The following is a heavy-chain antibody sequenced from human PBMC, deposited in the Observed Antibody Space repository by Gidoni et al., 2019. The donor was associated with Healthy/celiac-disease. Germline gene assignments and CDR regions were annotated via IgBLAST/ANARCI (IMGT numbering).Heavy chain of an antibody. CDR3: ARGRDLVGAPYYFDY. CDR2: IYYSGST. Sequence: QVQLQESGPGLVKPSETLSLTCTVSGGSISSYHWSWIRQPPGKGLEWIGYIYYSGSTNYNPSLKSRVTISVDTSKNQCSLKLSSVTAADTAVYYCARGRDLVGAPYYFDYWGQGTLVTVSS. CDR1: GGSISSYH. J-gene: IGHJ4*02. D-gene: IGHD1-26*01. V-gene: IGHV4-59*01.